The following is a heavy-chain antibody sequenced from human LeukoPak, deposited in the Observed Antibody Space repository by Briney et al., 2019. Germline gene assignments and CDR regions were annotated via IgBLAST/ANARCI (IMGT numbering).Heavy chain of an antibody. Sequence: GGSLRLSCTTSGLTFSTSGFNWVRQAPGKGLEWVASIGPTGFDRYHADSIKGRFTISRDNANNFLYLQMDSLRAEDAAVYYCATETNGRHYDYWGQGTLLTVSS. CDR1: GLTFSTSG. CDR2: IGPTGFDR. CDR3: ATETNGRHYDY. D-gene: IGHD1-14*01. V-gene: IGHV3-21*06. J-gene: IGHJ4*02.